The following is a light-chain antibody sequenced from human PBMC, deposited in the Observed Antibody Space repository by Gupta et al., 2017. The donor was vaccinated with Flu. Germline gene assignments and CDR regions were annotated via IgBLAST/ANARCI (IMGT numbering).Light chain of an antibody. CDR3: QQYGSSPLT. Sequence: DIVLTHSPVTLSLSTGQRATLPCRASQSVSSSYLACYQQKPGPAPRLLINGASSRAPGLTHRMSGGRGATEFITTSSRLEPDDFAVYYCQQYGSSPLTFGGGTKVEIK. J-gene: IGKJ4*01. V-gene: IGKV3-20*01. CDR2: GAS. CDR1: QSVSSSY.